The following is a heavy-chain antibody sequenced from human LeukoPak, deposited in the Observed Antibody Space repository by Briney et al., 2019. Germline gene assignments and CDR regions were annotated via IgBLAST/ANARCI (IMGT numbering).Heavy chain of an antibody. J-gene: IGHJ4*02. CDR1: GGSISSYY. D-gene: IGHD1-26*01. V-gene: IGHV4-59*01. CDR2: IYYSGST. Sequence: PSETLSLTCTVSGGSISSYYWSWIRQPPGKGLEWIGYIYYSGSTNYNPSLKSRVTTSVDTSKNQFSLKLSSVTAADTAVYYCARSPRIVGATELDYWGQGTLVTVSS. CDR3: ARSPRIVGATELDY.